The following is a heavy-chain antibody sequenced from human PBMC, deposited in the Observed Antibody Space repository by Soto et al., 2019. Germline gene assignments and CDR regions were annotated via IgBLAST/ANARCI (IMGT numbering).Heavy chain of an antibody. Sequence: GGSLRLSCAASGFTFSSYAMHWVRQAPGKGLEWVAVISYDGSNKYYADSVKGRFTISRDNSKNTLYLQMNSLRAEDTAVYYCCPVGGSYYYFDDRGQGTLGTVSS. CDR3: CPVGGSYYYFDD. D-gene: IGHD1-26*01. V-gene: IGHV3-30*04. J-gene: IGHJ4*02. CDR2: ISYDGSNK. CDR1: GFTFSSYA.